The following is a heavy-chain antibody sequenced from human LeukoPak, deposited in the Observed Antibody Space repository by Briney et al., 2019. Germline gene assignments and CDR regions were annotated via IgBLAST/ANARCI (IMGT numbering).Heavy chain of an antibody. D-gene: IGHD6-19*01. J-gene: IGHJ4*02. V-gene: IGHV1-58*01. CDR3: AAFGSSGWWAFNYFDY. Sequence: ASVKVSCKASGFIFTSSAVQWVRQARGQRLEWIGWIVVGSGNTNYAQKFQERVTITRDMSTSTAYMELSSLRSEDTAVYYCAAFGSSGWWAFNYFDYWGQGTLVTVSS. CDR1: GFIFTSSA. CDR2: IVVGSGNT.